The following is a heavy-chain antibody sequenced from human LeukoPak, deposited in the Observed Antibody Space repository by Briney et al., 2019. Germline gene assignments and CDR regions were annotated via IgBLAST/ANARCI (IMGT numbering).Heavy chain of an antibody. CDR3: ASRYCGTTTCYQFDY. CDR2: ISSDGGST. J-gene: IGHJ4*02. D-gene: IGHD2-2*01. CDR1: GLTFSHYA. V-gene: IGHV3-64*02. Sequence: GGPLRLLCAASGLTFSHYAMHWVLQAPGKGLEYVSAISSDGGSTYYAESVKGRFTISRDNSKNTLYLQMGSLTAEDMAVYYCASRYCGTTTCYQFDYWGQGTLVTVSS.